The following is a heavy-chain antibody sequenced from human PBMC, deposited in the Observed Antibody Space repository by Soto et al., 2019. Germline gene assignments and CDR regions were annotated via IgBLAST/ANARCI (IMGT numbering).Heavy chain of an antibody. V-gene: IGHV4-31*03. CDR1: GGSISSGGYY. J-gene: IGHJ6*02. D-gene: IGHD2-2*01. CDR2: IYYSGST. Sequence: PSETLSLTCTVSGGSISSGGYYWSWIRQHPGKGLEWIGYIYYSGSTYYNPSLKSRVTISVDTSKNQFSLKLSSVTAADTAVDYCARESRECSSTSCEIPAEYYYYGMDGWGQGTTFT. CDR3: ARESRECSSTSCEIPAEYYYYGMDG.